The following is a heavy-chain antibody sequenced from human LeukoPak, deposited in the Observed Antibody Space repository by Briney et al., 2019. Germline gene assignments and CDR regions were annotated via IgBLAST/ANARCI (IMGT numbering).Heavy chain of an antibody. CDR3: ARVGIVGATAAFDI. J-gene: IGHJ3*02. CDR1: GGTFSSYA. Sequence: SVKVSCKASGGTFSSYAISWVRQAPGQGLEWMGGIIPIFGTANYAQKFQGRVTMTRNTSISTAYMELSSLRSEDTAVYYCARVGIVGATAAFDIWGQGTMVTVS. D-gene: IGHD1-26*01. V-gene: IGHV1-69*05. CDR2: IIPIFGTA.